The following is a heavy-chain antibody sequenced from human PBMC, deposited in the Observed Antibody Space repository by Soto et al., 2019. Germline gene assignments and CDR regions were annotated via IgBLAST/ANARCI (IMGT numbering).Heavy chain of an antibody. CDR1: GGSISSSSYY. J-gene: IGHJ4*02. Sequence: SETLSLTCTVSGGSISSSSYYWGWIRQPPGKGLEWIGSIYYSGSTYYNPSLKSRVTISVDTSKNQFSLKLSSVTAADTAVYYCARRRSYDFWSGYYTDGSFDYWGQGALVTVSS. CDR2: IYYSGST. D-gene: IGHD3-3*01. CDR3: ARRRSYDFWSGYYTDGSFDY. V-gene: IGHV4-39*01.